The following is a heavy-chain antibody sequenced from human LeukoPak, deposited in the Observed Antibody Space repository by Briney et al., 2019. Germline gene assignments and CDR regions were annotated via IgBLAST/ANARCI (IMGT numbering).Heavy chain of an antibody. D-gene: IGHD6-13*01. CDR2: INAGNGNT. V-gene: IGHV1-3*01. CDR3: ARAKMFLRQQLAQNWFDP. J-gene: IGHJ5*02. CDR1: GYTFTSYA. Sequence: ASVKVSCKASGYTFTSYAMHWVRQAPGQRLEWMGWINAGNGNTKYSQKFQGRVTITRDTSASTAYMELSSLRSEDTAVYYCARAKMFLRQQLAQNWFDPWGQGTLVTVSS.